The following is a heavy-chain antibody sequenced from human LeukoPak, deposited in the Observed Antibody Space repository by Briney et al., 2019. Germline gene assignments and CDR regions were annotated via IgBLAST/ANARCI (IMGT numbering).Heavy chain of an antibody. CDR1: GGSISSGGYS. CDR3: ARSIVLLPAAIGWFDP. V-gene: IGHV4-30-2*01. CDR2: FYHSGST. J-gene: IGHJ5*02. Sequence: SQTLSLTCAVSGGSISSGGYSWSWIRQPPGKGLEWIGYFYHSGSTYYNPSLKSRVIISVDRSKNQFSLKLSSVAAADTAVYYCARSIVLLPAAIGWFDPWGQGTLATVSS. D-gene: IGHD2-2*01.